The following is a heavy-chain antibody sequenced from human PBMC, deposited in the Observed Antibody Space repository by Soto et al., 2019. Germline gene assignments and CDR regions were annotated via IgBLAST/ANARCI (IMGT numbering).Heavy chain of an antibody. CDR1: GFTFSSCA. CDR2: ISGNGGST. D-gene: IGHD3-22*01. CDR3: ADVVGAGNDYYDF. Sequence: EVQLLESGGGLVQPGGSLRLSCAASGFTFSSCAMGWVRQAPGKGLEWVSGISGNGGSTYYADSVKGRFTISRDTSKNTLYLQMDSLGAEDTAIYYCADVVGAGNDYYDFWGQGTLVTVSS. J-gene: IGHJ4*02. V-gene: IGHV3-23*01.